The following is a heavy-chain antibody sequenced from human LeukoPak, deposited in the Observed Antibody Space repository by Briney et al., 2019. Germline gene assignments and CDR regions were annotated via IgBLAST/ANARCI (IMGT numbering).Heavy chain of an antibody. CDR3: ARGGGDWNDAYQNALDI. Sequence: KSSETLSLTCAVYGGSFSGSYWSWIRQSPGKGLEWIGEIIHSGSTTYNPSLKSRVTISIDTSKNQFSLKLSSVTAADTAVYYCARGGGDWNDAYQNALDIWGQETMRTVSS. V-gene: IGHV4-34*01. J-gene: IGHJ3*02. CDR1: GGSFSGSY. CDR2: IIHSGST. D-gene: IGHD1-1*01.